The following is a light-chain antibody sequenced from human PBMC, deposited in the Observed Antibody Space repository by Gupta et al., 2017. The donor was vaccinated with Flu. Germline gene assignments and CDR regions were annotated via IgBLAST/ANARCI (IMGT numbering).Light chain of an antibody. V-gene: IGLV3-21*02. Sequence: SYVLTQPPSLSMASGQTAKTTCVGNNIGSNSVHWYQQRPGQAPLLVVYEDSHRPSEIPERFSGSNSGNTATLTISRLEAEDEADYYCPAWDSSRSRWVFGGGTKLTVL. CDR2: EDS. CDR3: PAWDSSRSRWV. J-gene: IGLJ3*02. CDR1: NIGSNS.